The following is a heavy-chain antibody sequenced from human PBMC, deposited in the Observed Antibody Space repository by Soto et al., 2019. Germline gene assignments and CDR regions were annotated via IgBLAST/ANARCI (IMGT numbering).Heavy chain of an antibody. CDR1: GFTFSSYW. V-gene: IGHV3-74*01. Sequence: PGGSLRLSCAASGFTFSSYWMHWVRQVPGKGLLWVSRIDEYGSTINYADSVKGRFTISRDNARNTLYLEMISLRAEDTALYYCTRDIGGKGAYWGPGTLVTVSS. J-gene: IGHJ4*02. CDR2: IDEYGSTI. D-gene: IGHD3-10*01. CDR3: TRDIGGKGAY.